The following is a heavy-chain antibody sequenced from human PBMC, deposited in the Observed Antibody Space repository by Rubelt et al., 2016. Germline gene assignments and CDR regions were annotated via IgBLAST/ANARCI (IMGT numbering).Heavy chain of an antibody. D-gene: IGHD6-19*01. Sequence: GGSLRLSCAASGFTFSNYAVSWVRQAPGKGLEWVSSISGSGASTYYTDSVTGRFTISRDNSKNTLYLQMNSLRAEDTAIYYCAKDLGTSGWFDYFQHWGQGTLVTVSS. CDR3: AKDLGTSGWFDYFQH. J-gene: IGHJ1*01. CDR2: ISGSGAST. V-gene: IGHV3-23*01. CDR1: GFTFSNYA.